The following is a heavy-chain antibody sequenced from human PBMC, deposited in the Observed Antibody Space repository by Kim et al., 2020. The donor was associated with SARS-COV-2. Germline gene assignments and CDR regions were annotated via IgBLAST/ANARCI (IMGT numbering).Heavy chain of an antibody. V-gene: IGHV4-31*03. CDR3: ARDSLSGSGFSYYAMY. J-gene: IGHJ6*01. Sequence: SETLSLTCTVSGGSISSGTNYWAWIRQFPGKGLEWIGHIDFSGTTFYNSTLKSRLTISVDISKNQFSLDLFSVTAADTAMYYCARDSLSGSGFSYYAMY. D-gene: IGHD6-19*01. CDR2: IDFSGTT. CDR1: GGSISSGTNY.